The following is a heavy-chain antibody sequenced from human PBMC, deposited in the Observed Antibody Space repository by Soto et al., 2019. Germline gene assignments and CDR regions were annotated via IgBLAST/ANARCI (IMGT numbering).Heavy chain of an antibody. V-gene: IGHV1-3*01. CDR3: ASSSWAGNIFYYGMDV. Sequence: QVQLVQSGADVKQSGASVRVSCKASGQSLTSYAMHWVRQAPGQRLEWMGWINGGNGNTRYSPKFQDRVTITRDTSASTVYMEVSRLRSEDTAVYFCASSSWAGNIFYYGMDVWGQGTTVTVS. CDR2: INGGNGNT. J-gene: IGHJ6*02. CDR1: GQSLTSYA. D-gene: IGHD3-9*01.